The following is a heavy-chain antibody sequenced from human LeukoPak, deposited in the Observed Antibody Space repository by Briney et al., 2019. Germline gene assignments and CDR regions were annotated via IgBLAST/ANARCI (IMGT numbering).Heavy chain of an antibody. Sequence: LRLSCAASGFTFSDYYMSWIRQPPGKGLEWIGEINHSGSTNYNPSLKSRVTISVDTSKNQFSLKLSSVTAADTAVYYCARRSGSYYYYYYMDVWGKGTTVTISS. D-gene: IGHD1-26*01. CDR1: GFTFSDYY. V-gene: IGHV4-34*01. J-gene: IGHJ6*03. CDR2: INHSGST. CDR3: ARRSGSYYYYYYMDV.